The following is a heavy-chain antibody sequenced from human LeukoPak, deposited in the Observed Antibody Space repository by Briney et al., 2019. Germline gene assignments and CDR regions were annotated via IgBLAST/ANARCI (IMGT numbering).Heavy chain of an antibody. J-gene: IGHJ4*02. V-gene: IGHV3-30*04. CDR2: ISYDGKEK. CDR3: AKDRLLNCRGDCYIFDY. CDR1: GFTFSSDA. Sequence: GGSLRLSCVASGFTFSSDAMHWVRQAPGKGLEWVAVISYDGKEKYHADSVKGRFTISRDNAKNSLYLQMNGLRTEDTAVYYCAKDRLLNCRGDCYIFDYWGQGTVVTVSS. D-gene: IGHD2-21*02.